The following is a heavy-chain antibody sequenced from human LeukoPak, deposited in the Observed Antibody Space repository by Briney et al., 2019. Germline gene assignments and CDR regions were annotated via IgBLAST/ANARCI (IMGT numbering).Heavy chain of an antibody. CDR2: IYHSGST. Sequence: SETLSLTCTVSGGSISSSSYYWGWIRQPPGKGLEWIGSIYHSGSTYYNPSLKSRVTISVDTSKNQFSLKLSSVTAADTAVYYCARAYYDSSGYYGDYWGQGTLVTVSS. CDR1: GGSISSSSYY. CDR3: ARAYYDSSGYYGDY. J-gene: IGHJ4*02. V-gene: IGHV4-39*07. D-gene: IGHD3-22*01.